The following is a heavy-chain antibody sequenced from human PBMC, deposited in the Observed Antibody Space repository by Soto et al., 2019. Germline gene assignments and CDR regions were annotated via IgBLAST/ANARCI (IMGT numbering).Heavy chain of an antibody. CDR3: ARDGAGYSGSYYYYGMDV. V-gene: IGHV1-69*13. CDR2: IIPIFGTA. J-gene: IGHJ6*02. CDR1: GYTFTGYY. Sequence: SVTVSCKASGYTFTGYYIHWVRQAPGQGLEWMGGIIPIFGTANYAQKFQGRVTITADESTSTAYMELSSLRSEDTAVYYCARDGAGYSGSYYYYGMDVWGQGTTVTVSS. D-gene: IGHD5-12*01.